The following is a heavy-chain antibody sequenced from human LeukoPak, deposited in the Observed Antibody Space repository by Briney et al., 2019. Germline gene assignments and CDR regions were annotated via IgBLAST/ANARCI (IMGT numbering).Heavy chain of an antibody. CDR2: TNPRSGGT. V-gene: IGHV1-2*02. D-gene: IGHD2-2*01. CDR1: GYTFIDHY. Sequence: ASVKVSCKASGYTFIDHYIHWVRQAPGQGPEWMGWTNPRSGGTEYAQKFQGRVTMTRDTSINTAYMELTRLTSDDTAVYYCARDAMSDYWGQGTLVTVSS. J-gene: IGHJ4*02. CDR3: ARDAMSDY.